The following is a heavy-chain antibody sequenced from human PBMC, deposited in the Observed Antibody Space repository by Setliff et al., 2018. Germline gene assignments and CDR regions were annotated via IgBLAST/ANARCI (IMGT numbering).Heavy chain of an antibody. D-gene: IGHD6-19*01. CDR1: GFTFSSYS. J-gene: IGHJ3*02. CDR2: ISRSRSYI. V-gene: IGHV3-21*01. CDR3: ARCNSSGEGRGAFDI. Sequence: PGGSLRLSCIASGFTFSSYSMNWVRQAPGKGLEWVSSISRSRSYIYDADSVRGRFTISRDNAKTAVYLQMNSLRAEDTAIYYCARCNSSGEGRGAFDIWGQGTMVTVSS.